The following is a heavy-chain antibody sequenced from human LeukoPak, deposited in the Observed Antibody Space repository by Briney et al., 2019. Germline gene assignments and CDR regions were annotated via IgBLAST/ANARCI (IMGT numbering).Heavy chain of an antibody. CDR1: GFTFSSYA. J-gene: IGHJ4*02. D-gene: IGHD5-12*01. CDR3: ASRSGYY. Sequence: PGXXLXLSCAAYGFTFSSYAMSWVRQAPGKVLEFVSAISLTGGSTYYADSVKRRFTISRDNSKNTLYLQMNSLRAEDTAVYYCASRSGYYWGQGTLVTVSS. V-gene: IGHV3-23*01. CDR2: ISLTGGST.